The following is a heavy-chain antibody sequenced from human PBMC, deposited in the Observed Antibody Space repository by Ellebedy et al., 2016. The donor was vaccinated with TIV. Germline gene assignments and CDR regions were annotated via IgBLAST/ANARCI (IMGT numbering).Heavy chain of an antibody. Sequence: AASVKVSCKASGYTFTGYYMHWVRQAPGQGLEWMGWINPNSGGTNYAQKFQGRVTMTRDTSISTAYMELSRLRSDDTAVYYCARDLRLGLVATITGWFDPWGQGTLVTVSS. CDR2: INPNSGGT. V-gene: IGHV1-2*02. D-gene: IGHD5-12*01. CDR3: ARDLRLGLVATITGWFDP. CDR1: GYTFTGYY. J-gene: IGHJ5*02.